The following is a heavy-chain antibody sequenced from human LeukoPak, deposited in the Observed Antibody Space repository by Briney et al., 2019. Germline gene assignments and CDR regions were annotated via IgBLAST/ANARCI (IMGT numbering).Heavy chain of an antibody. D-gene: IGHD3-22*01. J-gene: IGHJ4*02. CDR1: GFTFSSYA. V-gene: IGHV3-23*01. Sequence: AGGSLRLSCAASGFTFSSYAMSWVRQAPGKGLEWVSAISGSGGSTYYADSVKGRFTISRDNSKNTLYLQMNSLRAEDTAVYYSAKLAYDSSGSYTAYFDYWGQGTLVTVSS. CDR3: AKLAYDSSGSYTAYFDY. CDR2: ISGSGGST.